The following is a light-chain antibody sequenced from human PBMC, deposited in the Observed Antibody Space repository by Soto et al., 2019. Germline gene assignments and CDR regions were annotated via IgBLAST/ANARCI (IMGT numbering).Light chain of an antibody. J-gene: IGKJ1*01. CDR3: QQYGSSGT. CDR2: GAS. V-gene: IGKV3-20*01. CDR1: QSVSNNY. Sequence: ELVLPQSPGTLSLSPGERTTLSCRASQSVSNNYLAWYQQKPGQDPRLLIYGASNRATGIPDRFSGSGSGTDFTLTISRLEPEDFAVYYCQQYGSSGTVGQGTKVDNK.